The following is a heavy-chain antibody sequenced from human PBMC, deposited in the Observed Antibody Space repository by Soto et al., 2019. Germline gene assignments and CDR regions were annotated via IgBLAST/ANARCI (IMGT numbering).Heavy chain of an antibody. CDR3: ARGLAVRGSYGLDV. CDR1: GASISRGGSS. Sequence: PWETLSLTCAVSGASISRGGSSWSWIRQAPGTGLEWIGYIYHNGITNYNPSLKSRVTISVDKSQNQFSLSLNFVTAADTAVYYCARGLAVRGSYGLDVWGQGTTVTVSS. CDR2: IYHNGIT. D-gene: IGHD3-10*01. V-gene: IGHV4-30-2*01. J-gene: IGHJ6*02.